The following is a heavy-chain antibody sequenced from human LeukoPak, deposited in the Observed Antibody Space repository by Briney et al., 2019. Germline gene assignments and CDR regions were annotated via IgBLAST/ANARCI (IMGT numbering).Heavy chain of an antibody. Sequence: SETLSPTCTVSGGSISSSSYYWGWIRQPPGKGLEWTGSIYYSGSTYYNPSLKSRVTISVDTSKNQFSLKLSSVTAADTAVYYCARDLSEGRIAVAGHFDYWGQGTLVTVSS. CDR2: IYYSGST. D-gene: IGHD6-19*01. J-gene: IGHJ4*02. CDR3: ARDLSEGRIAVAGHFDY. V-gene: IGHV4-39*07. CDR1: GGSISSSSYY.